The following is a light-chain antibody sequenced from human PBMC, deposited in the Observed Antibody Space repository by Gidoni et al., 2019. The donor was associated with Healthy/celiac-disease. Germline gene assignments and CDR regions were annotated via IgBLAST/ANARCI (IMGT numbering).Light chain of an antibody. CDR3: MQALQTPPFX. V-gene: IGKV2-28*01. CDR2: LGS. CDR1: QSLLHSNGYNY. Sequence: DIVMTQSPLSLPVTPGEPASISCRSSQSLLHSNGYNYLDWYLQKPGQSPQLLIYLGSNRASGVPDRFSGSGSGTDFTLKISRVEAEDVGVYYCMQALQTPPFXLXPGTXVDIK. J-gene: IGKJ3*01.